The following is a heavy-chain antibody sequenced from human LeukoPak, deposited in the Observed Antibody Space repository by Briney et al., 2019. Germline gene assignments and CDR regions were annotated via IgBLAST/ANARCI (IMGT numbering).Heavy chain of an antibody. CDR1: GYTFTSYG. Sequence: EASVKVSCKASGYTFTSYGISWVRQAPGQGLEWMGWISAYNGNTNYAQKLQGRVTMTTDTSTSTAYMELRSLRSDDTAVYYCARVLAAADHYYGMDVWGQGTTVTVSS. J-gene: IGHJ6*02. CDR2: ISAYNGNT. D-gene: IGHD6-13*01. CDR3: ARVLAAADHYYGMDV. V-gene: IGHV1-18*01.